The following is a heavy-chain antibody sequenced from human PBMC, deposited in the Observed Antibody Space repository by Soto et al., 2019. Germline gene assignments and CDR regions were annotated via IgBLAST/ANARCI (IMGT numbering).Heavy chain of an antibody. V-gene: IGHV3-15*07. Sequence: EVQLVESGGGLVKPGGSLRLSCAASGFTFSNDWMNWVRQAPGKGLEWVGRIKSKTDGRTKDYAAPVKGRFTISRDDSKNTLYMQMNSLKTADTSVYYCTTDRLQYYDSSGYLLWGQGTLVTVSS. CDR1: GFTFSNDW. J-gene: IGHJ4*02. CDR2: IKSKTDGRTK. CDR3: TTDRLQYYDSSGYLL. D-gene: IGHD3-22*01.